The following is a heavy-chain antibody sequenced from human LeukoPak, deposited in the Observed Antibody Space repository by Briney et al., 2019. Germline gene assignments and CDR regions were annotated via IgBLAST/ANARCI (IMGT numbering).Heavy chain of an antibody. CDR1: GYTFTSYG. V-gene: IGHV1-18*01. CDR3: ARLDWAMVRGVVDAFDI. Sequence: GASVKVSCKASGYTFTSYGISWVRQAPGQGLEWMGWISAYDGNTNYAQKLQGRVTMTTDTSTSTAYMELRSLRSDDTAVYYCARLDWAMVRGVVDAFDIWGQGTMVTVSS. D-gene: IGHD3-10*01. CDR2: ISAYDGNT. J-gene: IGHJ3*02.